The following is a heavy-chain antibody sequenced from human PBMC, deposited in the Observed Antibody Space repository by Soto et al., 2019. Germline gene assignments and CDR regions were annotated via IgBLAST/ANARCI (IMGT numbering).Heavy chain of an antibody. J-gene: IGHJ6*02. CDR3: ARDRGNGKYQNYFGMDV. D-gene: IGHD2-2*01. Sequence: PGGSLRLSCAASGFIFSSYSMNWVRQAPGKGLEWVSSISSFSNYMYYTDSVKGRFTISRDNARNSLYLQMNSLRAEDTAVYYCARDRGNGKYQNYFGMDVWGQGTTVTVSS. V-gene: IGHV3-21*01. CDR2: ISSFSNYM. CDR1: GFIFSSYS.